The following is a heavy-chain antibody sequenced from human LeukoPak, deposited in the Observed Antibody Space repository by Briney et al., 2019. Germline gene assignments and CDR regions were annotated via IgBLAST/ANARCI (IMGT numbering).Heavy chain of an antibody. D-gene: IGHD1-26*01. CDR1: GFIFSNYG. J-gene: IGHJ4*02. Sequence: GGSLRPSCAASGFIFSNYGIHWVRQAPGKGLEWVAFIRYDASDKYYADSVEGRFTISRDNSKNKVYLQMNSLRAEDTAVYYCAKDSWEVGATSEIDYWGQGTLVTVSS. CDR2: IRYDASDK. CDR3: AKDSWEVGATSEIDY. V-gene: IGHV3-30*02.